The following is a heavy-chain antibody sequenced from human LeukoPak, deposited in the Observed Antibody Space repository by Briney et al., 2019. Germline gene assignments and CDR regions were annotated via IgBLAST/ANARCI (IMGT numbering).Heavy chain of an antibody. CDR2: ISSSGSTI. CDR1: GFTFSDYY. D-gene: IGHD2-8*01. CDR3: VRDLIRVYGPYGMDV. V-gene: IGHV3-11*01. J-gene: IGHJ6*02. Sequence: GGSLRLSCAASGFTFSDYYMSWIRQAPGKGLEWVSYISSSGSTIYYADSVKGRFTISRDNAKNSLYRQMNSLRAEDTAVYYCVRDLIRVYGPYGMDVWGQGTTVTVSS.